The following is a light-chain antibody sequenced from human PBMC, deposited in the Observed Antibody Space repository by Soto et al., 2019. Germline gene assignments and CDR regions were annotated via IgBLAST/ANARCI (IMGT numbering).Light chain of an antibody. V-gene: IGKV4-1*01. CDR1: QSVLYSSNNKNY. Sequence: EITKSPDAVAVSLGERATINSKSSQSVLYSSNNKNYLAWYQQKPGQPPKLLIYWASTRESGVPDRFSGSGSGTDFTLTISSLQSEDFAVYYCQQYNNWPITSAQRTRLEIK. CDR2: WAS. CDR3: QQYNNWPIT. J-gene: IGKJ5*01.